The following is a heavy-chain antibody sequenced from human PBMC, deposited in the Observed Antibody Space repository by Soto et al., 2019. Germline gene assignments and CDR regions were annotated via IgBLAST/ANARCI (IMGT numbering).Heavy chain of an antibody. D-gene: IGHD5-12*01. V-gene: IGHV4-39*01. CDR3: ARRMATKGRPFDY. CDR2: VYYSGTT. J-gene: IGHJ4*02. Sequence: QLQLQESGPGLVKPSETLSLTCTVSGGSISSSSYYWGWIRQPPGKGLEWIGNVYYSGTTYYNPSHKSRVTISVDTSKNEFSLILSSVTAGDTAVYYCARRMATKGRPFDYWGQGTLVTVSP. CDR1: GGSISSSSYY.